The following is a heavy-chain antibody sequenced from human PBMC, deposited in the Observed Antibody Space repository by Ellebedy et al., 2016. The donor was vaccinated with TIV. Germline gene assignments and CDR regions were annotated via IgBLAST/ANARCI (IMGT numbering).Heavy chain of an antibody. V-gene: IGHV3-23*01. CDR1: GVNFGGNA. J-gene: IGHJ3*02. CDR3: AKDVRYTTGWGGALDI. Sequence: PGGALRLSCAASGVNFGGNAMKGGRQAPGKGLEWVSSIGSSAYTTHYADSVKGRFTISRDNSRNTLYLQMNSLRGEDTAVYFCAKDVRYTTGWGGALDIWGQGAMVTVSS. D-gene: IGHD2-8*02. CDR2: IGSSAYTT.